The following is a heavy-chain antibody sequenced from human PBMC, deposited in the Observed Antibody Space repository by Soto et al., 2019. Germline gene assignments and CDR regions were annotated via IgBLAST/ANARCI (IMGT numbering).Heavy chain of an antibody. CDR1: GFTFSSYA. CDR3: AKGRTVVTRNWFDP. V-gene: IGHV3-23*01. CDR2: ISGSGGST. J-gene: IGHJ5*02. D-gene: IGHD2-21*02. Sequence: GGSLRLSCTASGFTFSSYAMSWVRQAPGKGLEWVSAISGSGGSTYYADSVKGRFTISRDNSKNTLYLQMNSLRAEDTAVYYCAKGRTVVTRNWFDPWGQGTLVTVSS.